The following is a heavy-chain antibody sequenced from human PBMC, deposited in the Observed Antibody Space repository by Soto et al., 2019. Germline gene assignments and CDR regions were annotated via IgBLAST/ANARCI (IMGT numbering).Heavy chain of an antibody. CDR2: ISHDGSKR. D-gene: IGHD3-22*01. CDR3: AKTATYVDGYDNTGYSSEDY. V-gene: IGHV3-30*18. Sequence: PGGSLRLSCEVSGFTFSDFGLGWVRQAPGKGLEWVAIISHDGSKRFYADSVKGRFTISRDNSKNTLYLQMSSLRPEDTALYYCAKTATYVDGYDNTGYSSEDYWGHGTLVTVSS. J-gene: IGHJ4*01. CDR1: GFTFSDFG.